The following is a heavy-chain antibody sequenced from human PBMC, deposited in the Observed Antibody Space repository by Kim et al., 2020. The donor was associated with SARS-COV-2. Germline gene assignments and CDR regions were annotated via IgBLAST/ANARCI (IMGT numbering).Heavy chain of an antibody. CDR3: ARDHIEDIVVVVADPYNW. CDR2: ISSSSTI. V-gene: IGHV3-48*02. CDR1: GFTFSSYS. D-gene: IGHD2-15*01. Sequence: GGSLRLSCAASGFTFSSYSMNWVRQAPGKGLEWVSYISSSSTIYYADSVKGRFTISRDNAKNSLYLQMNSLRDEDTAVYYCARDHIEDIVVVVADPYNW. J-gene: IGHJ5*01.